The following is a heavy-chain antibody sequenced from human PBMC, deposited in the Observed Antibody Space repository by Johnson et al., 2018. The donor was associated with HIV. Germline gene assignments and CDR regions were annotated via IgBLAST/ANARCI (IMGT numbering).Heavy chain of an antibody. J-gene: IGHJ3*02. CDR2: IWYDGSST. Sequence: VQLVESGGGLVKPGGSLRLSCAASGFTFSSYGMHWVRQAPGKGLEWVAGIWYDGSSTSYADSVKGRFTISRDNAKNTLYLQMDSLGAEDTAAYYCAKECGGDCYDAFDIWGQGTMVTVSS. D-gene: IGHD2-21*02. CDR1: GFTFSSYG. V-gene: IGHV3-33*03. CDR3: AKECGGDCYDAFDI.